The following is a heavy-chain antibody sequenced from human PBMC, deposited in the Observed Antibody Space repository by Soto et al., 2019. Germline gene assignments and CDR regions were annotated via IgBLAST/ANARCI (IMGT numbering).Heavy chain of an antibody. J-gene: IGHJ5*02. CDR2: IYYSGST. V-gene: IGHV4-59*01. Sequence: QVQLQESGPGLVKPSETLSLTCTVSGGSISSYYWSWIRQPPGKGLEWIGYIYYSGSTNYNPSLKSRVTISVDTSKNQCYLKLSSVTAADTAVYYCASGTVATVDNWFDPWGQGTLVTVSS. CDR1: GGSISSYY. CDR3: ASGTVATVDNWFDP. D-gene: IGHD5-12*01.